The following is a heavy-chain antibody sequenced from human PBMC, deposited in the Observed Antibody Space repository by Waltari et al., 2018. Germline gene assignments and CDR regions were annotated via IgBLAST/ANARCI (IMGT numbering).Heavy chain of an antibody. CDR3: ARVSTVLTGYPFDY. CDR2: ISDSGTT. Sequence: EVQLLESGGGLVQPGGSLRLSCTASEFTFSTYAINWIRLAPGKGCEWVSGISDSGTTFYADSVKGRFTISRDNSKSTLYLQMNSVRAEDTAVYYGARVSTVLTGYPFDYWGQGTLVTVSS. V-gene: IGHV3-23*01. D-gene: IGHD3-9*01. CDR1: EFTFSTYA. J-gene: IGHJ4*02.